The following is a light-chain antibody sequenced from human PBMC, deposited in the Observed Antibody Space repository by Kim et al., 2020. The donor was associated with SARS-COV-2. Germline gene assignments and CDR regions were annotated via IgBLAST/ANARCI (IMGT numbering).Light chain of an antibody. Sequence: VTLGQTVRITCQGDSLRSYYATWYQQKPGQAPIVVIYGKNNRPSGIPDRFSGSSSGDTASLTITGTQAGDEADYYCNSRGSNDNVLFGGGTQLTVL. CDR3: NSRGSNDNVL. CDR2: GKN. CDR1: SLRSYY. V-gene: IGLV3-19*01. J-gene: IGLJ2*01.